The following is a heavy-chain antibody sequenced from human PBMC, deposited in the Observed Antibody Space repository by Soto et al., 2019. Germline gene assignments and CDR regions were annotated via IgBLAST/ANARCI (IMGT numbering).Heavy chain of an antibody. V-gene: IGHV3-23*01. CDR1: GFTFSSYA. CDR3: AKVAGWGYYDSSEANFQH. Sequence: TGGSLRLSCAASGFTFSSYAMSWVRQAPGKGLEWVSAISGSGGSTYYADSVKGRFTISRDNSKNTLYLQMNSLRAEETAVYYCAKVAGWGYYDSSEANFQHWGQGTLVTVSS. J-gene: IGHJ1*01. CDR2: ISGSGGST. D-gene: IGHD3-22*01.